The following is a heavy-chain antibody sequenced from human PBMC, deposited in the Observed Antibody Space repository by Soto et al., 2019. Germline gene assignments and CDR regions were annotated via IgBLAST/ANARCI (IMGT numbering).Heavy chain of an antibody. J-gene: IGHJ6*03. CDR2: ISGSGGST. CDR3: AKNLRFGRSRPSEDYYYYYMDV. V-gene: IGHV3-23*01. CDR1: GFTFSSYA. D-gene: IGHD3-10*01. Sequence: GGSLRLSCAASGFTFSSYAMSWVRQAPGKGLEWVSAISGSGGSTYYADSVKGRFTISRDNSKNTLYLQMNSLRAEDTAVYYCAKNLRFGRSRPSEDYYYYYMDVWGKGTTVTVSS.